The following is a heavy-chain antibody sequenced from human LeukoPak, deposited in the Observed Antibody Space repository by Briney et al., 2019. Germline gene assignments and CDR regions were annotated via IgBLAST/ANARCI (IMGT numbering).Heavy chain of an antibody. CDR2: INPSGGST. D-gene: IGHD3-22*01. CDR3: ARAVPRSGYYRTYAFDI. J-gene: IGHJ3*02. V-gene: IGHV1-46*01. CDR1: GYTFTSYY. Sequence: ASVKVSCKASGYTFTSYYMHWVRQAPGQGLEWMGIINPSGGSTSYAQKFQGRVTMTRDTSTSTVYMELSSLRSEDTAVYYCARAVPRSGYYRTYAFDIWGQGTMVTVSS.